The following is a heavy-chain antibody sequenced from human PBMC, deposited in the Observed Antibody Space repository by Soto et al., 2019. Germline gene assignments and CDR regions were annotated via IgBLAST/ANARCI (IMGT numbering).Heavy chain of an antibody. CDR1: GGSISSGGYS. CDR3: ASDSSGSGFPIDY. V-gene: IGHV4-30-2*01. D-gene: IGHD3-22*01. Sequence: SETLSLTCAVSGGSISSGGYSWSWIRQPPGKGLEWIGYIYHSGSTYYNPSLKSRVTISVDRSKNQFSLKLSSVTAADTAVYYCASDSSGSGFPIDYWGQGTLVTVSS. J-gene: IGHJ4*02. CDR2: IYHSGST.